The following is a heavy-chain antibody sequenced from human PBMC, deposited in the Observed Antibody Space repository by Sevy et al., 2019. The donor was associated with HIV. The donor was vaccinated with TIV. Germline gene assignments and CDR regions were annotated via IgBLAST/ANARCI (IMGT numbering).Heavy chain of an antibody. CDR2: VSFDGGSK. V-gene: IGHV3-30-3*01. J-gene: IGHJ3*02. CDR1: GFTFNNFP. CDR3: VRERARSITFDI. Sequence: GGSLRLSCEASGFTFNNFPIHWVRQAPGKGLEWVAVVSFDGGSKYYADSVRGRFTVSRDTSKNTFYLQLNSLRAEDTAVYYCVRERARSITFDIWGQGTLVTVSS. D-gene: IGHD3-16*01.